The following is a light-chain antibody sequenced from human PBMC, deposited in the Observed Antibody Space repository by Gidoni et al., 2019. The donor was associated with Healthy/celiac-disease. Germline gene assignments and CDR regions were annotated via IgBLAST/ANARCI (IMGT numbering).Light chain of an antibody. Sequence: DIQSTQSPSFLSASVGDRVTITCRASQGISSYLAWYQQKPGKAPKLLIYAASTLQSGVPSRFSGSGFGTEFTLTISSLQPEDFATYYCQQLNSYPLTFGGGTKVEIK. CDR2: AAS. CDR3: QQLNSYPLT. CDR1: QGISSY. V-gene: IGKV1-9*01. J-gene: IGKJ4*01.